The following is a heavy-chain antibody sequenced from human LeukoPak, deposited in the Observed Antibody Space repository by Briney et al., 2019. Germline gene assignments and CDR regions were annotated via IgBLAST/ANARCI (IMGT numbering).Heavy chain of an antibody. V-gene: IGHV1-2*04. CDR2: INPNSGGT. J-gene: IGHJ6*02. Sequence: ASVKVACKASGYTFTGYYMHWVRQAPGQGLEWMGWINPNSGGTNYAQKFQGWVTMTRDTSISTAYMELSRLRSDDTAVYYCAVAMVRGVAPHYYYYGMDVWGQGTTVTVSS. CDR1: GYTFTGYY. D-gene: IGHD3-10*01. CDR3: AVAMVRGVAPHYYYYGMDV.